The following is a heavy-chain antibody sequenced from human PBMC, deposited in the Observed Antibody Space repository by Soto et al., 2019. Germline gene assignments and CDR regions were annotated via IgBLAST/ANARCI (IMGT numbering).Heavy chain of an antibody. Sequence: EVQLLESGGGLVQPGGSLRLSCAASGFTFSSYAMTWVRQAPGKGLEWVSALSGRGVSTYYADSWKGRFTISRDNSKNELYLQMNSLRAEETAVYYCAKGGGSKDYYDTSGYYLYYYYAMDVWGQGTTVTVSS. CDR3: AKGGGSKDYYDTSGYYLYYYYAMDV. J-gene: IGHJ6*02. CDR1: GFTFSSYA. V-gene: IGHV3-23*01. D-gene: IGHD3-22*01. CDR2: LSGRGVST.